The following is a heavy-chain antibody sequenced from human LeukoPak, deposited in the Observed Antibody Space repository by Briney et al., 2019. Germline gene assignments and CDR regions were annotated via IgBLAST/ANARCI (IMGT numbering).Heavy chain of an antibody. J-gene: IGHJ3*02. CDR3: ASWVGAHDAFDI. CDR2: IKQDGSEK. Sequence: PGGSLRLSCAASGFTFSSYWMCWVRQAPGKGLEWVANIKQDGSEKYYVDSVKGRFTISRDNAKNSLYLQMNSLRAEDTAVYYCASWVGAHDAFDIWGQGTMVTVSS. V-gene: IGHV3-7*01. CDR1: GFTFSSYW. D-gene: IGHD1-26*01.